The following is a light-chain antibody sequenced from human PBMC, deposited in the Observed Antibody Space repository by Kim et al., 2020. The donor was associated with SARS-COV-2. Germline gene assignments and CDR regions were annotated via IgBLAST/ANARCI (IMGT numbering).Light chain of an antibody. Sequence: EIVLTQSAATLSLSPGERATLSCRASQSVSSNLAWYQQKPGQAPRRLFYDASNRATGIPARFSGSGSGTDFTLTISSLEPEDFAVYYCQPRADWPTTFRQGTRLEIK. CDR3: QPRADWPTT. CDR2: DAS. J-gene: IGKJ5*01. V-gene: IGKV3-11*01. CDR1: QSVSSN.